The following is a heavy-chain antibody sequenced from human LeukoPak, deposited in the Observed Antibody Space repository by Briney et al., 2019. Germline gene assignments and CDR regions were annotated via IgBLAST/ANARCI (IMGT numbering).Heavy chain of an antibody. Sequence: GGSLRLSCVVSGLTYSDYYMSWVRQAPGKGPEWVSTISIDGGRTYYADSVKGRFTISRDNAKNTLYLQMNSLRAEDTAVYYCVRGQGVDYWGQGTLVTVSS. CDR3: VRGQGVDY. CDR1: GLTYSDYY. J-gene: IGHJ4*02. CDR2: ISIDGGRT. V-gene: IGHV3-74*01. D-gene: IGHD3-16*01.